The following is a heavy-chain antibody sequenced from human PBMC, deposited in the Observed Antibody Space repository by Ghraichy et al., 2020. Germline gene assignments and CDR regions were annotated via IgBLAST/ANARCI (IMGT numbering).Heavy chain of an antibody. Sequence: SETLSLTCTVSGGSISSSSYYWGWIRQPPGKGLEWIGSIYYSGSTYYNPSLKSRVTISVDTSKNQFSLKLSSVTAADTAVYYCARESRGSSFDPWGQGTLVTVSS. CDR2: IYYSGST. D-gene: IGHD3-16*01. CDR1: GGSISSSSYY. V-gene: IGHV4-39*02. J-gene: IGHJ5*02. CDR3: ARESRGSSFDP.